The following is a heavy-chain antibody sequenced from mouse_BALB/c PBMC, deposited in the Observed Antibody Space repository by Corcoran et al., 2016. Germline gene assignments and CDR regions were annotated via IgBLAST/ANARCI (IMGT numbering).Heavy chain of an antibody. CDR3: ARRGRYDYFDY. Sequence: EVQLQQSGPELVKPGASVKISCKASGYSFTGYYMHWVKQSHVKSLEWIGRINPYNGATSYNQNFKDKASLTVDKSSSTAYMELHSLTSEDSAVYYCARRGRYDYFDYWGQGTTLTVSS. CDR2: INPYNGAT. CDR1: GYSFTGYY. J-gene: IGHJ2*01. V-gene: IGHV1-26*01.